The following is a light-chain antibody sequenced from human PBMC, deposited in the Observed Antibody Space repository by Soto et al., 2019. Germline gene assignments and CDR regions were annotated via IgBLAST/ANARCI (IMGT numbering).Light chain of an antibody. CDR2: FAS. CDR3: HQSLSSPPT. CDR1: RSIGNY. J-gene: IGKJ4*01. V-gene: IGKV1-39*01. Sequence: DIPMTQSPSSLSAFVGDRVTITCRASRSIGNYLNWYQQKPGNAPKLLIYFASSLQSPVPSRFNGSGSGTDFTLSLSSQQPEDFAAYFCHQSLSSPPTFGGGTKVEI.